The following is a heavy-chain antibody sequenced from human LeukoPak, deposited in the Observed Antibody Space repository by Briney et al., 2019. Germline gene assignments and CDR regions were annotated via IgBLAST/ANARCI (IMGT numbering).Heavy chain of an antibody. CDR2: INHSGST. Sequence: SETLSVTCAVHGGSFSGYYWSWIPPPPGKGLEWMGEINHSGSTTYNPPLQCRVSISVDTAKNQFSLKLSSVTAADTAVYYCARSGYCSSTSCYRFDRRDYWGQGTLVTVSS. D-gene: IGHD2-2*01. J-gene: IGHJ4*02. CDR1: GGSFSGYY. CDR3: ARSGYCSSTSCYRFDRRDY. V-gene: IGHV4-34*01.